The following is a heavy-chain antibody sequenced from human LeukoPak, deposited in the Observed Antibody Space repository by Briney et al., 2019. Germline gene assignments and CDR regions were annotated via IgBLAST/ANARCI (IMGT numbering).Heavy chain of an antibody. Sequence: ASVKVSCKASGYTFTSYGISWVRQAPGQGLEWMGWISAYSGNTNYAQKLQGRVTMTTDTSTSTAYMELRSLRSDDTAVYYCARVGDGSYYHEPDYWGQGTLVTVSS. V-gene: IGHV1-18*01. CDR2: ISAYSGNT. D-gene: IGHD1-26*01. CDR1: GYTFTSYG. J-gene: IGHJ4*02. CDR3: ARVGDGSYYHEPDY.